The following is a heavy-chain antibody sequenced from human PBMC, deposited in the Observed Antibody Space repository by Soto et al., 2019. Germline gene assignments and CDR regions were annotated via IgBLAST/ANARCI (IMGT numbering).Heavy chain of an antibody. CDR2: IGTAGDT. Sequence: EVQLVESGGGLVQPGGSLRLSCAASGFTFNSYDMHWVRQASGKGLEWVSVIGTAGDTYYSGSVKGRFTISRDSLTTSLYLQMNSLRAGDTAVYYCVRDTTGFGYFDSWGQGTLVTVSS. D-gene: IGHD1-1*01. CDR1: GFTFNSYD. J-gene: IGHJ4*02. V-gene: IGHV3-13*01. CDR3: VRDTTGFGYFDS.